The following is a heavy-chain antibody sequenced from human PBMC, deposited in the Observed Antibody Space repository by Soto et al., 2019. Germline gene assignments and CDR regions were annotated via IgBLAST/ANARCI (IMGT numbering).Heavy chain of an antibody. V-gene: IGHV1-18*04. J-gene: IGHJ4*02. CDR2: ISAHNGDS. Sequence: ASVKVSCKASGYSFATYGFSWVRQAPGQGLECVGWISAHNGDSHYSQKFQGRVTLTTDTSTNTGYMELRSLTSDDTAVYFCATEPIYYNDGSGYYPLGHWGQGTLVTVSS. D-gene: IGHD3-22*01. CDR1: GYSFATYG. CDR3: ATEPIYYNDGSGYYPLGH.